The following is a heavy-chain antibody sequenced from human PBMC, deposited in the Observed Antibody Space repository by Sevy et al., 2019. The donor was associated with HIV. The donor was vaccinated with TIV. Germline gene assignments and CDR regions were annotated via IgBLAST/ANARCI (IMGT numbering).Heavy chain of an antibody. CDR1: GGSITSLY. D-gene: IGHD1-26*01. J-gene: IGHJ5*01. CDR2: IYYNGHI. CDR3: AGENAWGRGYS. Sequence: SETLSLTCTVSGGSITSLYWNWIRQPPGKGLEWIANIYYNGHINYNPSLKSRVTLSLDTSKNQFSLRLSSVTAADTAMYYCAGENAWGRGYSRGQGTPVTVSS. V-gene: IGHV4-59*08.